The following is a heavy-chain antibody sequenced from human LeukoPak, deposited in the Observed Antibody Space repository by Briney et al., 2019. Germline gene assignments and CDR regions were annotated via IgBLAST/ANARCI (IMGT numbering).Heavy chain of an antibody. CDR3: ARDGSNTAPGAFDI. CDR1: GGTFSSYA. J-gene: IGHJ3*02. Sequence: SVKVSCKASGGTFSSYAISWVRQAPGQGLEWMGGIIPISGTANYAQKFQGRVTITTDESTSTAYMELSSLRSEDTAVYYCARDGSNTAPGAFDIWGQGTMITVSS. V-gene: IGHV1-69*05. CDR2: IIPISGTA. D-gene: IGHD3-10*01.